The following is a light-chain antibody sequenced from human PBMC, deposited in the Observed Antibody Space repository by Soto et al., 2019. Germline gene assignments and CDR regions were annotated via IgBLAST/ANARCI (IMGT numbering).Light chain of an antibody. CDR2: DAS. V-gene: IGKV3D-15*01. Sequence: EIVMTQSPATLSVSPGERATLSCRASQSVSSKLAWYQQKPGQAPRLLIYDASTRATGIPARFSGSGSGTEFTLTISSLESEDFVVYYCQQYNHWPLTFGGGTKLEIK. J-gene: IGKJ4*01. CDR3: QQYNHWPLT. CDR1: QSVSSK.